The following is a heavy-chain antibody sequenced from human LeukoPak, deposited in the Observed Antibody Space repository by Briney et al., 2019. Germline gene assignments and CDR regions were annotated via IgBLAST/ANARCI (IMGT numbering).Heavy chain of an antibody. CDR1: GFTFSSYW. J-gene: IGHJ4*02. V-gene: IGHV3-7*01. Sequence: HSGGSLRLSCAASGFTFSSYWMSWVRQAPGKGLEWVANIKQDGSEKYYVDSVKGRFTISRDNAKNSLFLQMNSLRAEDTAVYYCARAGSFSSSYGISWDYWGQGALVAVSS. CDR3: ARAGSFSSSYGISWDY. D-gene: IGHD2-15*01. CDR2: IKQDGSEK.